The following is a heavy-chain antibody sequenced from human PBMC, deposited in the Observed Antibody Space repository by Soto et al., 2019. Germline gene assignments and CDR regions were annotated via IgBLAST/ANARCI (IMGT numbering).Heavy chain of an antibody. CDR2: IYYSGST. CDR3: AKKRGGSGYPYAMDV. V-gene: IGHV4-61*01. J-gene: IGHJ6*02. D-gene: IGHD3-22*01. Sequence: QVKLQESGPGLVKPSETLSLTCTVSGGSVSSGSYYWSWIRQPPGKGLEWIGYIYYSGSTNYNPSLTSRVTISVDPSKNQFSLKLSSVTAADTAVYYCAKKRGGSGYPYAMDVWGQGTTVTVSS. CDR1: GGSVSSGSYY.